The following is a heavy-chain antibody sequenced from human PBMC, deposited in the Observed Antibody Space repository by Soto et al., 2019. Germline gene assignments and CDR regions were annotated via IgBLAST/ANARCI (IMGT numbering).Heavy chain of an antibody. CDR3: GRWPGSSPSRILEWAMGV. D-gene: IGHD3-3*01. Sequence: NVYCKSAGYRNTCYYMDCVRQTQRQGLEWMGWINPNSGGTNYAQKFQGWVTMTRDTSISTAYMELSRLRSDDTAVYYCGRWPGSSPSRILEWAMGVWGQGTTVTVSS. CDR1: GYRNTCYY. CDR2: INPNSGGT. V-gene: IGHV1-2*04. J-gene: IGHJ6*02.